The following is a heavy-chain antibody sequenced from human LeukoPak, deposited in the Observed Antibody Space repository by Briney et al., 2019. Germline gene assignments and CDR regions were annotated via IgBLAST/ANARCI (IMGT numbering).Heavy chain of an antibody. CDR1: GFTFSNAW. CDR3: TTYYYDSSGYYYGDAFDI. D-gene: IGHD3-22*01. CDR2: IKSKTDGGTT. V-gene: IGHV3-15*01. Sequence: PGGSLRLSCAASGFTFSNAWMSWVRQAPGKGLEWVGRIKSKTDGGTTDYAAPVKGRFTISRDDSKNTLYLQMNSLKTEDTAVYYCTTYYYDSSGYYYGDAFDIWGQGTMVTVSS. J-gene: IGHJ3*02.